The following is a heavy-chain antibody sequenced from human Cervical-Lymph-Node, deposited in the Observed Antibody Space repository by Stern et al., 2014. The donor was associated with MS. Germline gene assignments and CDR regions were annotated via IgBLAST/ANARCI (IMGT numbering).Heavy chain of an antibody. Sequence: QVQLVQSGAEVKKPGASVKVSCKASGYTFLMYTISWVRQAPGQRLEWMGWISAYDGNTNFAQKFQGRVTMTTDTSTSTAYLELGNLRSDDTAVYYCARGPVLPAGPFDHWGQGTLVTVSS. V-gene: IGHV1-18*01. J-gene: IGHJ4*02. CDR2: ISAYDGNT. CDR3: ARGPVLPAGPFDH. D-gene: IGHD2-2*01. CDR1: GYTFLMYT.